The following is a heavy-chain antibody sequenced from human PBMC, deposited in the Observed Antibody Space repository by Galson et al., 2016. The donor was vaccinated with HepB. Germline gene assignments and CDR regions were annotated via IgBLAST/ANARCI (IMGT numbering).Heavy chain of an antibody. CDR3: ARDNSGSYVDY. J-gene: IGHJ4*02. V-gene: IGHV4-61*01. D-gene: IGHD1-26*01. CDR1: GDSITSGSYY. CDR2: ITYSGST. Sequence: SETLSLTCTVSGDSITSGSYYWSWMRQPPGKGLGWIGFITYSGSTNSNSSLKSRVTISVGMSKNQFSLKLTTVTAADTAVYYCARDNSGSYVDYWGQGILVTVSS.